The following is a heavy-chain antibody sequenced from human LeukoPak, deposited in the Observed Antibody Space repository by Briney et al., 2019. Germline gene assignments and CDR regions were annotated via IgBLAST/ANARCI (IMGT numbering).Heavy chain of an antibody. J-gene: IGHJ4*02. Sequence: ASVKVSCKVSGYTLTKLSIHWVRQAPGQGLEWMGWINPNSGGTNYAQKFQGRVTMTRDTSISTAYMELSRLRSDDTAVYYCARHSGYYDSSGSPLDYWGQGTLVTVSS. CDR1: GYTLTKLS. CDR3: ARHSGYYDSSGSPLDY. CDR2: INPNSGGT. V-gene: IGHV1-2*02. D-gene: IGHD3-22*01.